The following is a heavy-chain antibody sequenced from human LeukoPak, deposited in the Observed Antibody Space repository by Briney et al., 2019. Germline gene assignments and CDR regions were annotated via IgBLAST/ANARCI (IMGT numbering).Heavy chain of an antibody. Sequence: GGSLRLSCAASGFTFNSYGMHWVRQAPGKGVEGVAFIWYDGSNKYYTDCVKCRFPLSSDTYKNTLYLRMNSLRAEDTAVYYCARLFSNTFYYHSGTHLDYWGQGTLVTVSS. CDR1: GFTFNSYG. CDR3: ARLFSNTFYYHSGTHLDY. CDR2: IWYDGSNK. D-gene: IGHD3-10*01. J-gene: IGHJ4*02. V-gene: IGHV3-33*01.